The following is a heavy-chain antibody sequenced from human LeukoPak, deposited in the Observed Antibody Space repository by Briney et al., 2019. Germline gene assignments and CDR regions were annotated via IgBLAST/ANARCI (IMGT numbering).Heavy chain of an antibody. Sequence: GGSLRLSCAASGFTFDDYAMHWVRHAPGKGLEWVSGISWNSGSIGYADSVKDRFTISRDNAKNSLYLQMNSLRAEDTALYYCAKDIGYSGYGDFDYWGQGTLVTVSS. J-gene: IGHJ4*02. CDR1: GFTFDDYA. D-gene: IGHD5-12*01. CDR3: AKDIGYSGYGDFDY. V-gene: IGHV3-9*01. CDR2: ISWNSGSI.